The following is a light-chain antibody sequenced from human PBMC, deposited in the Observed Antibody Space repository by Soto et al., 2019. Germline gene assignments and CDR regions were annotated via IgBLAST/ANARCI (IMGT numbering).Light chain of an antibody. J-gene: IGLJ3*02. CDR2: YDS. CDR1: NIGGKS. CDR3: QVWDSSSDHRM. Sequence: SYELTQPPSVSVAPGKKARITCGGNNIGGKSVHWYQQKPGQAPLLVIFYDSDRPSGIPERFSGSNSGNTATLTISRVEAGDEADYYCQVWDSSSDHRMFGGGTQLTVL. V-gene: IGLV3-21*04.